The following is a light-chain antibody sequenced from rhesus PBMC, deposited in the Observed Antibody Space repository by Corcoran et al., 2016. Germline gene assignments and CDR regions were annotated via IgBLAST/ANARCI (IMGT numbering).Light chain of an antibody. CDR2: AAS. CDR3: QQHNSYPPT. CDR1: QGISSW. V-gene: IGKV1-33*02. Sequence: DIQMTQSPSSLSASVGDRVTITCQASQGISSWLAWYQQKPGNAPKLLIYAASSLKSGVPSRLSGSGAGTDCTLTISSLQPEDFATYYCQQHNSYPPTFGQGTKVEIK. J-gene: IGKJ1*01.